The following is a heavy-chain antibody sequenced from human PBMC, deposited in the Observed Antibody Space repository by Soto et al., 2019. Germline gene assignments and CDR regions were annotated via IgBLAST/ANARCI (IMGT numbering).Heavy chain of an antibody. Sequence: QVQLVESGGGLVKPGGSLRLSCAASGFTFSDYYMSWIRQAPGKGLEWVSYISSSSSYTNYADSVKGRFTISRDNAKNSLYLQMNSLRAEDTAVYYCARQENYYDSSGPLDYWGQGTLVTVSS. J-gene: IGHJ4*02. CDR3: ARQENYYDSSGPLDY. V-gene: IGHV3-11*06. CDR2: ISSSSSYT. D-gene: IGHD3-22*01. CDR1: GFTFSDYY.